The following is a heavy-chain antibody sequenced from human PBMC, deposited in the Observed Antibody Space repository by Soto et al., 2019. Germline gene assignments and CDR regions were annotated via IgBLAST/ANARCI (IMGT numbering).Heavy chain of an antibody. Sequence: SLRLSCAASGFTVDDYAMHWVRQAPGKGLEWVSGISWNSGSIGYADSVKGRFTISRDNAKNSLYLQMNSLRAEDTALYYCAKAGYDYFWWNDRSQALLYYRAQRTSVTVS. D-gene: IGHD3-16*02. CDR1: GFTVDDYA. CDR3: AKAGYDYFWWNDRSQALLYY. J-gene: IGHJ4*02. CDR2: ISWNSGSI. V-gene: IGHV3-9*01.